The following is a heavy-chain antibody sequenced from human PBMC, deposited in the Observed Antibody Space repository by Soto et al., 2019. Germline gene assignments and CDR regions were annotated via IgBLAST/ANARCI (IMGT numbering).Heavy chain of an antibody. V-gene: IGHV4-61*08. Sequence: PSGTLSLTCTVSGGSISSGGYYWSWIRQPPGKGLEWIGYIYYSGSTYYNPSLKSRVTMSVDTSKNQFSLKLSSVTAVDTAVYYCARRVAVAGHYYFDYWGQGTLVTVSS. J-gene: IGHJ4*02. D-gene: IGHD6-19*01. CDR1: GGSISSGGYY. CDR2: IYYSGST. CDR3: ARRVAVAGHYYFDY.